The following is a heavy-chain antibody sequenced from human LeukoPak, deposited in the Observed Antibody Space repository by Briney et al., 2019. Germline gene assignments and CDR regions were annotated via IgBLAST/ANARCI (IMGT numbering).Heavy chain of an antibody. CDR2: INPNSGGT. V-gene: IGHV1-2*02. D-gene: IGHD3-22*01. J-gene: IGHJ4*02. CDR1: GYTFTGYY. Sequence: AASVRVSCKASGYTFTGYYMHWVRQAPGQGLEWMGWINPNSGGTNYALKFQGRVTMTRDTSISTAYMELSRLRSDDTAVYYCVVGEYYYDSSGSIPDYWGQGTLVTVSS. CDR3: VVGEYYYDSSGSIPDY.